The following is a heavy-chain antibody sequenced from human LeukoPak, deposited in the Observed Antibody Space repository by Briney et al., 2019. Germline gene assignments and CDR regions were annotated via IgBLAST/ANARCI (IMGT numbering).Heavy chain of an antibody. V-gene: IGHV3-30*17. J-gene: IGHJ4*02. D-gene: IGHD3-22*01. CDR3: ARDHSHYDSRGYFGH. CDR1: GFTFTSYA. Sequence: GGSLRHSCAASGFTFTSYAMHWVRQAPGKRLEWVALISYDGSKYYSADSVKGRFTISRDNSKNTLYLQMNSLRAEDTAVYYCARDHSHYDSRGYFGHWGQGALVTVSS. CDR2: ISYDGSKY.